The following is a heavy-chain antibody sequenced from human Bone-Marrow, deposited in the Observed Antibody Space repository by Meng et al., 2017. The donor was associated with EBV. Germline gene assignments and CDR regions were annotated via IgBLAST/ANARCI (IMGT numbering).Heavy chain of an antibody. J-gene: IGHJ4*02. CDR1: GYTLTDFTRYP. D-gene: IGHD3-16*01. CDR3: ARGGHDYGDY. V-gene: IGHV1-3*04. CDR2: INTDNGNT. Sequence: QVQLVQSGAEVKKPGASVKVSCKASGYTLTDFTRYPIHWVRQAPGQGLEWMGRINTDNGNTKYSQNFQGRVTITRDTSASTVYVELSSLRSEDTAVYYCARGGHDYGDYWGQGTLVTVSS.